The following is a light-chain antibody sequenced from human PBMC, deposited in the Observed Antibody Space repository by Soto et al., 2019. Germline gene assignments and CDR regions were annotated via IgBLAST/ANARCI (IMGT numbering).Light chain of an antibody. CDR1: QSISNY. CDR3: QQSYSTPPS. V-gene: IGKV1-39*01. J-gene: IGKJ4*01. CDR2: AAS. Sequence: DVQMTQSPSSLSASVGDRLTITCRASQSISNYLNWYHQKPGKAPKLLIYAASSLQRGVSSRFSGSGSGTDFTLTISSLQPEDFATYYCQQSYSTPPSFGGGTIVEIK.